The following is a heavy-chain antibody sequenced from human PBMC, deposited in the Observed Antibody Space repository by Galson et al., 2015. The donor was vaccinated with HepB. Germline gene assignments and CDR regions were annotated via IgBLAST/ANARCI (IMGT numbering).Heavy chain of an antibody. CDR2: INPSGGST. V-gene: IGHV1-46*03. CDR1: GYTFTSYY. Sequence: SVKVSCKASGYTFTSYYMHWVRQAPGQGLEWMGIINPSGGSTSYAQKFQGRVTMTRDTSTSTVYMELSSLRSEDTAVYYCARAITNFGLRGYFDLWGRGTLVTVSS. D-gene: IGHD3-3*01. J-gene: IGHJ2*01. CDR3: ARAITNFGLRGYFDL.